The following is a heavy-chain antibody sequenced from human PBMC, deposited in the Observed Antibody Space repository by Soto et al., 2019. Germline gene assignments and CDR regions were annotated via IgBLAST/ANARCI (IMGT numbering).Heavy chain of an antibody. V-gene: IGHV3-9*01. CDR1: GFTFDDYA. CDR3: AKDIGGYDNTFDY. Sequence: GGSLRLSCAASGFTFDDYAMHWVRQAPGKGLEWVSGISWNSGSIGYADSVKGRFTISRDNAKNSLYLQMNSLRAEDTALYYCAKDIGGYDNTFDYWGQGTLVTVSS. CDR2: ISWNSGSI. J-gene: IGHJ4*02. D-gene: IGHD5-12*01.